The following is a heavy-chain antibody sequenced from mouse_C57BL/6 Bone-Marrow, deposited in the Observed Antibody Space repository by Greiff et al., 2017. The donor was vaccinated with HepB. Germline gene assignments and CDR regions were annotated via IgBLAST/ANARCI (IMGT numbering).Heavy chain of an antibody. CDR3: ARRVEDYAMDY. D-gene: IGHD1-1*01. CDR1: GYTFTSYW. CDR2: IHPNSGST. J-gene: IGHJ4*01. Sequence: QVQLQQPGAELVKPGASVKLSCKASGYTFTSYWMHWVKQRPGQGLEWIGMIHPNSGSTNYNEKFKSKATLTVDKSSSTAYMQLSSLTSEDSAVYYCARRVEDYAMDYWGQGTSVTVSS. V-gene: IGHV1-64*01.